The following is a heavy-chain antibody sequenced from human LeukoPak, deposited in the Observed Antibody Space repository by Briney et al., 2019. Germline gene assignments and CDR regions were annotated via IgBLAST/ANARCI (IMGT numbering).Heavy chain of an antibody. CDR1: GGTFSSYA. CDR3: ARDLYDFWSGYTDY. D-gene: IGHD3-3*01. V-gene: IGHV1-69*04. J-gene: IGHJ4*02. Sequence: SVKVSCEASGGTFSSYAISWVRQAPGQGLEWMGRIIPILGIANYAQKFQGRVTITADKSTSTAYMELSSLRSEDTAVYYCARDLYDFWSGYTDYWGQGTLVTVSS. CDR2: IIPILGIA.